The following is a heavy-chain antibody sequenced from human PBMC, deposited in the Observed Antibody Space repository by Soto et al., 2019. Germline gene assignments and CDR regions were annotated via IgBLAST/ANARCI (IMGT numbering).Heavy chain of an antibody. CDR3: ARILYGDYGWFDP. CDR1: GFTFSDYY. V-gene: IGHV3-11*06. CDR2: ISSSSSYT. Sequence: QVQLVESGGGLVKPGGSLRLSCAASGFTFSDYYMSWIRQAPGKGLEWVSYISSSSSYTNYADSVKGRFTISRDNAKNSLYLQMNGLRAEDTAVYYCARILYGDYGWFDPWGQGTLVTVSS. D-gene: IGHD4-17*01. J-gene: IGHJ5*02.